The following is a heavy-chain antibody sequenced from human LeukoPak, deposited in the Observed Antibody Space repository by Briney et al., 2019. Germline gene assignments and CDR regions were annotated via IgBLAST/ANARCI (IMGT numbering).Heavy chain of an antibody. CDR1: GYSFTSYY. J-gene: IGHJ3*02. V-gene: IGHV1-46*04. D-gene: IGHD3-22*01. CDR2: INPNDGGT. Sequence: ASVTVSCKASGYSFTSYYVHCVRQAPGQGLEWVGVINPNDGGTISAQKLQDRVALTRDTSTSTAYMEMSSLKSDDTAVYYCARGPLLGYDTNDSGFDIWGQGTLVTVSS. CDR3: ARGPLLGYDTNDSGFDI.